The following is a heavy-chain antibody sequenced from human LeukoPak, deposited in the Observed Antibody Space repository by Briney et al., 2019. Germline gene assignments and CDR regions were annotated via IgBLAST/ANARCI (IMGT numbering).Heavy chain of an antibody. CDR2: IIPILGIA. J-gene: IGHJ4*02. Sequence: SVKVSCKASGGTFSSYTISWVRQAPGQGLGWMGRIIPILGIANYAQKFQGRVTITADKSTSTAYMELSSLRSEDTAVYYCARTLGASYYDFWSGPDPYYFDYWGQGTLVTVSS. V-gene: IGHV1-69*02. D-gene: IGHD3-3*01. CDR1: GGTFSSYT. CDR3: ARTLGASYYDFWSGPDPYYFDY.